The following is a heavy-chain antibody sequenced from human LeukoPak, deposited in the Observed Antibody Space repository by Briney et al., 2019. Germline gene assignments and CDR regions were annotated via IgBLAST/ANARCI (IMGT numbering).Heavy chain of an antibody. CDR1: GGSFSGYY. V-gene: IGHV4-34*01. CDR2: INESGST. J-gene: IGHJ6*03. Sequence: SETLSLTCAVSGGSFSGYYWSWIRQSPGKGLEWIGEINESGSTNYNPSLKSRVTISVDTSKNQFSLKLSSVTAADTAVYYCARGKSRALYYYYYYMDVWGKGTTVTVSS. CDR3: ARGKSRALYYYYYYMDV.